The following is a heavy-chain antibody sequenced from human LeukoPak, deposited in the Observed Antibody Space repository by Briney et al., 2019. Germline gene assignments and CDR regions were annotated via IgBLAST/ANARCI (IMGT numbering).Heavy chain of an antibody. D-gene: IGHD3-10*01. CDR1: GFTFSSYS. CDR2: ISSSSSTI. CDR3: ARDGTMVRGVKGGYYFDY. Sequence: PGGSLRLSCAASGFTFSSYSMNWVRQAPGKGLEWVSYISSSSSTIYYADSVKGRFTISRDNAKNSLYLQMYSLRAEDTAVYYCARDGTMVRGVKGGYYFDYWGQGTLVTVSS. V-gene: IGHV3-48*04. J-gene: IGHJ4*02.